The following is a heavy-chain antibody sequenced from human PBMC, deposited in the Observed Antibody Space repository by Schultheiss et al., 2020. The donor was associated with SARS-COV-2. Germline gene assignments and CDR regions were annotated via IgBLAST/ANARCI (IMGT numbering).Heavy chain of an antibody. J-gene: IGHJ6*02. CDR3: ARARKPTITIFGVAFPRGDGMDV. D-gene: IGHD3-3*01. V-gene: IGHV3-30*04. Sequence: GGSLRLSCAASGFTFSSYAMHWVRQAPGKGLEWVAVIWYDGSNKYYADSVKGRFTISRDNSKNTLYLQMNSLRAEDTAVYYCARARKPTITIFGVAFPRGDGMDVWGQGTTVTVSS. CDR1: GFTFSSYA. CDR2: IWYDGSNK.